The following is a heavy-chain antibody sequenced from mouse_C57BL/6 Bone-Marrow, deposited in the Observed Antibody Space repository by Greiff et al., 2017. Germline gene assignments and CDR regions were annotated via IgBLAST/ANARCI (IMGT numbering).Heavy chain of an antibody. CDR2: IHPNSGST. D-gene: IGHD2-3*01. V-gene: IGHV1-64*01. CDR1: GYTFTSYW. CDR3: ARSRIYDGYYAWFAY. J-gene: IGHJ3*01. Sequence: QVQLKQPGAELVKPGASVKLSCTASGYTFTSYWMHWVKQRPGQGLEWIGMIHPNSGSTNYNEKFKSKATLTVDKSSSTAYMQLSSLTSEDSAVYYCARSRIYDGYYAWFAYWGQGTLVTVSA.